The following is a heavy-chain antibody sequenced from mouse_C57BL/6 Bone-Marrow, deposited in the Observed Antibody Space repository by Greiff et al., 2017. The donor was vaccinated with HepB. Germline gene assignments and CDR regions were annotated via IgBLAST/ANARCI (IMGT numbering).Heavy chain of an antibody. CDR3: AKTYYSNPYYAMDY. V-gene: IGHV5-17*01. CDR2: ISSGSSTI. J-gene: IGHJ4*01. CDR1: GFTFSDYG. D-gene: IGHD2-5*01. Sequence: EVKLMESGGGLVKPGGSLKLSCAASGFTFSDYGMHWVRQAPEKGLEWVAYISSGSSTIYYADTVKGRFTISRDNAKNTLFLQMTSLRSEDTAMYYCAKTYYSNPYYAMDYWGQGTSVTFSS.